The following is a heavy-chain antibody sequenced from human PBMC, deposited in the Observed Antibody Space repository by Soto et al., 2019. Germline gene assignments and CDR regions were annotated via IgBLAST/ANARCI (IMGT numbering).Heavy chain of an antibody. CDR3: LANGYYSMGV. J-gene: IGHJ6*02. V-gene: IGHV4-4*02. Sequence: QVQLQESGPGLVKPSGTLSLTCVVSGGSISSNDWWSWVRQSPGTGLEWIGEIHPSGSPHYNPSLRSRVTISPDKSKNQLSLELTAVTGADTAVYFCLANGYYSMGVWGQGTTVTVSS. CDR1: GGSISSNDW. D-gene: IGHD3-3*01. CDR2: IHPSGSP.